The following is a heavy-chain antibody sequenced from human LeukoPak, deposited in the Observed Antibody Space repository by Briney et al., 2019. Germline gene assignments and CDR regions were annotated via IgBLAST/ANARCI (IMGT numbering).Heavy chain of an antibody. D-gene: IGHD3-22*01. CDR2: IYYSGST. J-gene: IGHJ4*02. Sequence: PSETLSLTCTVSGGSISSGDYYWSWIRQPPGKGLEWIGYIYYSGSTYYNPPLKSRVTISVDTSKNQFSLKLSSVTAADTAVYYCARGTYYYDSSGYYHFDYWGQGTLVTVSS. CDR1: GGSISSGDYY. V-gene: IGHV4-30-4*01. CDR3: ARGTYYYDSSGYYHFDY.